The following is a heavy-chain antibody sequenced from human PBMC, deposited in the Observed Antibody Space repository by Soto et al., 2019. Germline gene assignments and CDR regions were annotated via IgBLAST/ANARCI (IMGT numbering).Heavy chain of an antibody. CDR3: AIYRGAKMGPFDY. D-gene: IGHD2-8*01. J-gene: IGHJ4*02. V-gene: IGHV1-3*01. CDR1: GYTFTSYA. CDR2: INAGNGNT. Sequence: ASVQVSCKASGYTFTSYAMHWVRQAPGQRLEWMGWINAGNGNTKYSQKFQGRVTITRDTSASTAYMELSSLRSEDTAVYYCAIYRGAKMGPFDYWGQGTLVTVSS.